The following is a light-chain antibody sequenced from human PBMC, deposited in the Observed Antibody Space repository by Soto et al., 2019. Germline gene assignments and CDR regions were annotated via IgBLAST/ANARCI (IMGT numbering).Light chain of an antibody. CDR1: QSVSSSY. Sequence: VLTQSPVTLSLSPGERATLSCRASQSVSSSYLAWYQQKPGQAPRLLIYGASSRATGIPDRFSGSGSGTDFTLTISRLEPEDFAVYYCQQYGSSILTFGQGTKVDI. V-gene: IGKV3-20*01. CDR2: GAS. CDR3: QQYGSSILT. J-gene: IGKJ1*01.